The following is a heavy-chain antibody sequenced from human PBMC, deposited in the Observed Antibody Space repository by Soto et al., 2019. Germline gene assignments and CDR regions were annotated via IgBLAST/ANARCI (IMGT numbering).Heavy chain of an antibody. CDR2: INPSTNET. V-gene: IGHV1-18*01. CDR3: ARDWFPRFDP. D-gene: IGHD3-10*01. Sequence: QVHLVQSGPEVKKPGASMKVSCKASGYSFCSYGITWVRQAPGQGLEWMGWINPSTNETNYAQRFQGRVTVTTDTSTTTAYIELRNLKYYDTAVYYCARDWFPRFDPWGPGTLVTVS. CDR1: GYSFCSYG. J-gene: IGHJ5*02.